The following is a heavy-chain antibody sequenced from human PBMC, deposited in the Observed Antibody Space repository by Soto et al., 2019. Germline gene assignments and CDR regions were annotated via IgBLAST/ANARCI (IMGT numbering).Heavy chain of an antibody. CDR1: GYTFTSYD. CDR2: MTPNSGNT. D-gene: IGHD3-10*01. Sequence: QVQLVQSGAEVKKPGASVKVSCKASGYTFTSYDINWVRQATGQGLEWMGWMTPNSGNTGYAQKLQGRVTRTRDTSISTADMDLSSLRSEDTGVYYCVRGRPGGMDVWGQGTTVTVSS. CDR3: VRGRPGGMDV. J-gene: IGHJ6*02. V-gene: IGHV1-8*01.